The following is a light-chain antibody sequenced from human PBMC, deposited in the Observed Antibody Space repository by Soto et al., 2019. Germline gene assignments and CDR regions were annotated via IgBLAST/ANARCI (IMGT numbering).Light chain of an antibody. CDR3: QQYDSYPLT. Sequence: DIQMTQSPSTLSASVGDRVTITSRASQGISSCLAWYQQKPGKAPILLSYKASILERGVPSSFSGSGSGTEFTLTISSLQPDEFATYYCQQYDSYPLTFGGGTKVEIK. J-gene: IGKJ4*02. CDR2: KAS. V-gene: IGKV1-5*03. CDR1: QGISSC.